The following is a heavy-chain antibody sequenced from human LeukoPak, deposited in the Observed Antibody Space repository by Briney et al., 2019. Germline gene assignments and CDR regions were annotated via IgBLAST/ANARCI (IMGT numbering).Heavy chain of an antibody. CDR1: GGSISSYY. D-gene: IGHD2-8*02. V-gene: IGHV4-4*09. CDR3: ARHPVLGAWFDP. J-gene: IGHJ5*02. CDR2: IYTSGST. Sequence: SETLSLTCTVSGGSISSYYWSWIRQPPGKGLEWIGYIYTSGSTNYNPSLKSRVTISVDTSENQFSLKLSSVTAADTAVYYCARHPVLGAWFDPWGQGTLVTVSS.